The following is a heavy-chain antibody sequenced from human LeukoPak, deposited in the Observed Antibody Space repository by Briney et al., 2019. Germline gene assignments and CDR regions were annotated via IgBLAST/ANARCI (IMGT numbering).Heavy chain of an antibody. CDR3: ARTNYYDSSGYYEGAFDI. CDR2: IYYTGST. J-gene: IGHJ3*02. D-gene: IGHD3-22*01. Sequence: SETLSLTCTVSDGSISSSSYYWGWIRQPPGKGLEWIGIIYYTGSTYYNPSLKSRVTISVDTSKNQFSLKLNSVTAADTAVYYCARTNYYDSSGYYEGAFDIWGQGTMVTVSS. V-gene: IGHV4-39*07. CDR1: DGSISSSSYY.